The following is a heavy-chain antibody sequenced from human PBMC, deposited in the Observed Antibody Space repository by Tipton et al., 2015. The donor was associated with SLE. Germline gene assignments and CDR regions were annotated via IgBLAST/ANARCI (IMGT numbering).Heavy chain of an antibody. CDR3: ARGSGGLYDSDY. Sequence: GLVKPSETLSLTCAVYGGSFSGYYCSWIRQPPGKGLEWIGELHHSGSSNYNPSLKSRVSISIDTSKNQFSLKLSSVTAADTAVYYCARGSGGLYDSDYWGQGTLVTVSS. CDR1: GGSFSGYY. J-gene: IGHJ4*02. V-gene: IGHV4-34*01. D-gene: IGHD5/OR15-5a*01. CDR2: LHHSGSS.